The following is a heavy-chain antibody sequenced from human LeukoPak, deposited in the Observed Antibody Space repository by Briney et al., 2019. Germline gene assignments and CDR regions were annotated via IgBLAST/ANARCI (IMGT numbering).Heavy chain of an antibody. CDR1: GVSISSYY. CDR3: ASNYYGSGSLDY. CDR2: IYYSGST. Sequence: SETLSLTCTVSGVSISSYYWSWVRQPPGKGLEWIGYIYYSGSTNYNPSLKSRGTISVDTSKNQFSLKLSSVTAADTAVYYCASNYYGSGSLDYWGQGNLVTVSS. J-gene: IGHJ4*02. V-gene: IGHV4-59*08. D-gene: IGHD3-10*01.